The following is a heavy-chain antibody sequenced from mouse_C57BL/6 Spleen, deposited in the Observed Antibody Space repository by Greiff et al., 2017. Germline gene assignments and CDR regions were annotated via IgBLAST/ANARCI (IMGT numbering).Heavy chain of an antibody. V-gene: IGHV5-9*01. Sequence: EVMLVESGGGLVKPGGSLKLSCAASGFTFSSYTMSWVRQTPEKRLEWVATISGGGGNTYYPDSVKGRFTISRGNAKNTLYLQMSSLRSEDTALYYCARHADYYGSSYDWYFDVWGTGTTVTVSS. J-gene: IGHJ1*03. CDR3: ARHADYYGSSYDWYFDV. CDR2: ISGGGGNT. CDR1: GFTFSSYT. D-gene: IGHD1-1*01.